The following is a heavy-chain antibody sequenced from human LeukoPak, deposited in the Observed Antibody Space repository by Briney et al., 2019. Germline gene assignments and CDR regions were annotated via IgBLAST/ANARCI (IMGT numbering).Heavy chain of an antibody. V-gene: IGHV3-23*01. Sequence: GGSLRLSCAASGFIFSSYGMSWVRQAPGQGLEWVSAISGSVRSTYYSDSVKGRFTISKDTSKNTLYLQMNSLRAEDTAVYYCARDSSQYYYGSGRSSFIDYWGQGTLVTVSS. CDR1: GFIFSSYG. CDR2: ISGSVRST. CDR3: ARDSSQYYYGSGRSSFIDY. J-gene: IGHJ4*02. D-gene: IGHD3-10*01.